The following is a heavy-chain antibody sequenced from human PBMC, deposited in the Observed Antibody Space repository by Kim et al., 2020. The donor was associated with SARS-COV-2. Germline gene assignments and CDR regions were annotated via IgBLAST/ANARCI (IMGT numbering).Heavy chain of an antibody. CDR3: ARGSWGFAPLGY. J-gene: IGHJ4*02. V-gene: IGHV1-18*01. Sequence: NYAQKLQGRVTMTTDTSTSTAYMELRSLRSDDTAVYYCARGSWGFAPLGYWGQGTLVTVSS. D-gene: IGHD7-27*01.